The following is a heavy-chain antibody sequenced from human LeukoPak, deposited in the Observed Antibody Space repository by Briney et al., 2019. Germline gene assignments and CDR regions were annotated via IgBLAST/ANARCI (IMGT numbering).Heavy chain of an antibody. D-gene: IGHD6-13*01. J-gene: IGHJ3*01. CDR2: INPNSGGT. V-gene: IGHV1-2*02. CDR3: ARSGSVPTAAEGD. Sequence: GASVKASCKASGYTFTDYYMHWVRQAPGQGLEWMGWINPNSGGTNYAQKFQGRVTMTRDTSTSTVYMELSSLRSEDTAVYYCARSGSVPTAAEGDWGQGTMVTVSS. CDR1: GYTFTDYY.